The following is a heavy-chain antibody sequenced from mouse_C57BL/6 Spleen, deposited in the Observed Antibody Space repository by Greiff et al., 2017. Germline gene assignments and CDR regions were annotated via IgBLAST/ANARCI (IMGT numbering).Heavy chain of an antibody. J-gene: IGHJ4*01. CDR1: GYTFTSYW. Sequence: VQLQESGAELVRPGSSVKLSCKASGYTFTSYWMDWVKQRPGQGLEWIGNIYPSDSETHYNQKFKDKATLTVDKSSSTAYMQLSSLTSEDSAVYYCARRGDSSGYGYAMDYWGQGTSVTVSS. D-gene: IGHD3-2*02. V-gene: IGHV1-61*01. CDR2: IYPSDSET. CDR3: ARRGDSSGYGYAMDY.